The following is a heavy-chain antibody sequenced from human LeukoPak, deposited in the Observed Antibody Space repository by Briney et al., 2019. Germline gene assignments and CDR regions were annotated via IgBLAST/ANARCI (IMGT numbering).Heavy chain of an antibody. Sequence: GGSLRLSCAVSGFTFSSYWMSWVRQAPGKGLEWVANIKQDGSEKYYVDSVKGRFTISRDNAKNSLYLQMNSLRAEDTAVYYCARDYGMDVWGQGTTVTVSS. CDR3: ARDYGMDV. V-gene: IGHV3-7*04. CDR2: IKQDGSEK. CDR1: GFTFSSYW. J-gene: IGHJ6*02.